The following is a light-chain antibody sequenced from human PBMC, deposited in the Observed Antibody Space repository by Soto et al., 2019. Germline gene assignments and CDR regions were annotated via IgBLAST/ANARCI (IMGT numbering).Light chain of an antibody. V-gene: IGKV3-20*01. CDR3: QQYGSSGT. Sequence: EIVLTQSPATLSLSPWERATLSCRASQSVGSSLAWYQQKPGQPPRLLIYDSYNRATGIPDRFSGSGSGTDFTLTISRLEPEDFAVYYCQQYGSSGTFGQGTKVDIK. CDR2: DSY. CDR1: QSVGSS. J-gene: IGKJ1*01.